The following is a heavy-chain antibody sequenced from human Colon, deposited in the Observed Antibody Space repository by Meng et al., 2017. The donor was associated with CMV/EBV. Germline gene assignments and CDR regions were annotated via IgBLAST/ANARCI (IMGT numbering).Heavy chain of an antibody. J-gene: IGHJ4*02. CDR2: ISGSGSVI. CDR3: ASFDRNYYDSSGYPLGLGY. V-gene: IGHV3-48*03. D-gene: IGHD3-22*01. CDR1: GFSFSRYE. Sequence: GESLKISFTTSGFSFSRYEMNWVRQAPGKGLEWLAHISGSGSVIYYADSVKGRFTISRDNAKNSLYLQMDSLRAGDTAVYYCASFDRNYYDSSGYPLGLGYWGQGTLVTVSS.